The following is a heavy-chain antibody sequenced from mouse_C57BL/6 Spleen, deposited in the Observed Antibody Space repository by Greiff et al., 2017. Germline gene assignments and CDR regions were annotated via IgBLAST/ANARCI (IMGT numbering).Heavy chain of an antibody. CDR1: GYTFTSYW. D-gene: IGHD2-1*01. Sequence: VQLQQPGAELVKPGASVKMSCKASGYTFTSYWITWVKQRPGQGLEWIGDIYPGSGSTNYNEKFKGKATLTVDTSSSTAYMQLRSLTSEDSAVYYCAKGGNYRDFYYFDYWGQGTTLTVSS. CDR3: AKGGNYRDFYYFDY. CDR2: IYPGSGST. J-gene: IGHJ2*01. V-gene: IGHV1-55*01.